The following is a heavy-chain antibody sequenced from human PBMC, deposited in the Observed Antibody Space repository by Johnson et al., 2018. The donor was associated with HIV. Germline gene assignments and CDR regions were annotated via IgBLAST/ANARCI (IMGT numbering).Heavy chain of an antibody. CDR3: AKGGGCGGDCYSGYDAFDI. D-gene: IGHD2-21*01. CDR1: GFDLSHYA. J-gene: IGHJ3*02. Sequence: QVQLLESGGGVVQPGRYLRLSCAASGFDLSHYAMHWVRQAPGKGLEWLAIISYDGSNQYYADSVKGRFTIYRDNSKNTLYLQMNSLRVEDTAVYYCAKGGGCGGDCYSGYDAFDIWGQGTMVTVSS. CDR2: ISYDGSNQ. V-gene: IGHV3-30*04.